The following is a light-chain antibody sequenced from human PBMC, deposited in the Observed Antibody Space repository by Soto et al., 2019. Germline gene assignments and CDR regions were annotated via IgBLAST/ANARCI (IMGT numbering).Light chain of an antibody. CDR2: DVT. CDR3: CSHAGGSSWV. CDR1: SGDVGAYDR. Sequence: QSALTQPRSVSGSPGQSVTISCTGTSGDVGAYDRVSWYQHHPTKAPKLIIYDVTNRPSGVPYRFSSSKSGSTASLTISGLQAEDEADYYCCSHAGGSSWVFGGGTKLTVL. V-gene: IGLV2-11*01. J-gene: IGLJ3*02.